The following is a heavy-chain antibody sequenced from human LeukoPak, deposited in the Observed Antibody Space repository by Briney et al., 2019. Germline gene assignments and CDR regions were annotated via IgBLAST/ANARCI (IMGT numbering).Heavy chain of an antibody. CDR2: IYTSGST. CDR1: GGSISSYY. J-gene: IGHJ3*02. D-gene: IGHD1-26*01. CDR3: ARARNSGSYYRDAFDI. Sequence: SETLSLTCTVSGGSISSYYWSWIRQPAGKGLEWIGRIYTSGSTNYNPSLKSRVTMSVDTSKNQFSLKLSSVTAADTAVYYCARARNSGSYYRDAFDIWGQGTMVTVSS. V-gene: IGHV4-4*07.